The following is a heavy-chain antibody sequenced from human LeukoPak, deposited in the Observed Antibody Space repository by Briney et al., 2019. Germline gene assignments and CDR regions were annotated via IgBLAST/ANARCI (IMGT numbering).Heavy chain of an antibody. CDR3: ARVGGYSYGYFDY. V-gene: IGHV4-30-4*08. Sequence: SETLSLTCTVSGGSISSGDYYWSWIRQPPGKGLEWIGYIYYSGSTYDNPSLKSRVTISVDTSKNQFSLKLSSVTAADTAVYYCARVGGYSYGYFDYWGQGTLVTVSS. CDR1: GGSISSGDYY. CDR2: IYYSGST. J-gene: IGHJ4*02. D-gene: IGHD5-18*01.